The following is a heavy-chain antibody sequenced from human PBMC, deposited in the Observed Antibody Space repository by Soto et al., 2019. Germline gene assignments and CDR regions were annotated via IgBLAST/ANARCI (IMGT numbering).Heavy chain of an antibody. CDR1: GGSISNYY. J-gene: IGHJ6*02. Sequence: PSETLSLTCTVSGGSISNYYWRWIRQPPGKGLEWIGYIYDSGSTNSKPSLQNRVTISVDTSKNQFSLKLRPVTAADTAIYYCAKARVSMVREVIKYNMDVWGQGTTVTVSS. V-gene: IGHV4-59*01. CDR2: IYDSGST. D-gene: IGHD3-10*01. CDR3: AKARVSMVREVIKYNMDV.